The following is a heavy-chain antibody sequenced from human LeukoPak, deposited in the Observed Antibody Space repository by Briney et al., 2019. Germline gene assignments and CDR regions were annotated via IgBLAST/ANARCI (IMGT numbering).Heavy chain of an antibody. CDR2: IYSGGST. CDR3: ARGGGGSYPPFNY. D-gene: IGHD1-26*01. Sequence: GGSLRLSCAASGLTVSSNYMSWVRQAPGKGLEWVSVIYSGGSTYYADSVKGRFTISRDNSKNTLYLQMNSLRAEDTAVYYCARGGGGSYPPFNYWGQGTLVTVSS. V-gene: IGHV3-66*01. J-gene: IGHJ4*02. CDR1: GLTVSSNY.